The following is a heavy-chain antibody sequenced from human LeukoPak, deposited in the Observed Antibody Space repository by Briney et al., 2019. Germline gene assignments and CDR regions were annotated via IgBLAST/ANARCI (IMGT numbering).Heavy chain of an antibody. J-gene: IGHJ4*02. CDR2: IKPDGSET. D-gene: IGHD2-15*01. Sequence: GGSLRLSCAASGFMFSTYWMTWVRQPPGKGLEFVANIKPDGSETYYVDSVKGRFTISRDNTKNLVFLQMNSLRGEDAAVCHCGGLGYGAAFDLWGQGPLVTVSS. CDR3: GGLGYGAAFDL. CDR1: GFMFSTYW. V-gene: IGHV3-7*01.